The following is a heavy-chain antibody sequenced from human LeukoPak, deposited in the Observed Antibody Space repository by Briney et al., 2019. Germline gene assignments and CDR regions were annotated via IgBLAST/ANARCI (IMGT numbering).Heavy chain of an antibody. CDR3: ARDGSWSSLDY. CDR2: IWYDGSNK. Sequence: PGSSLRLSCAASGFTFSSHGMHWVRQAPGNGLEWVAVIWYDGSNKYYADSVKGRFTISRDNSKNTLYLQMNSLRAEDTAVYYCARDGSWSSLDYWGQGTLVTVAS. J-gene: IGHJ4*02. CDR1: GFTFSSHG. V-gene: IGHV3-33*01. D-gene: IGHD6-13*01.